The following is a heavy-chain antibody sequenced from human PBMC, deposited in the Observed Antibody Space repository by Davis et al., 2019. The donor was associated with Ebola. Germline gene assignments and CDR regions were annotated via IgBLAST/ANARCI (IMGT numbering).Heavy chain of an antibody. D-gene: IGHD3-10*01. V-gene: IGHV5-51*01. CDR3: ARAKMVRGVHYYFDY. CDR1: GYSFTSYW. J-gene: IGHJ4*02. CDR2: INPGDSDT. Sequence: GGSLRLSCKGSGYSFTSYWIGWVRQMPGKGLEWMGIINPGDSDTRYSPSFQGQVTISADKSISTAYLQWSSLQASDTAMYYCARAKMVRGVHYYFDYWGQGTLVTVSS.